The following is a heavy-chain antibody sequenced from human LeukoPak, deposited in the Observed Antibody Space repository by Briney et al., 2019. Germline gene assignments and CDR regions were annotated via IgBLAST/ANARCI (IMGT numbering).Heavy chain of an antibody. CDR3: ARGDATGYPDY. CDR1: GGFLSRSNW. CDR2: IDQSGKT. D-gene: IGHD3-9*01. V-gene: IGHV4-4*02. J-gene: IGHJ4*02. Sequence: SGTLSLTCAVSGGFLSRSNWWSWVRQYPGKGPDWIGEIDQSGKTNYKPSRKSRVSISVEKSKNQLSQKLSSVAAADTAVYYCARGDATGYPDYWGQGTLVTVSS.